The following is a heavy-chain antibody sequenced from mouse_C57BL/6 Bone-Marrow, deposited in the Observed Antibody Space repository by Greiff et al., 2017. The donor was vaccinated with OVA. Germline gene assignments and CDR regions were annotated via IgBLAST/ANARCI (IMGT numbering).Heavy chain of an antibody. CDR3: TTHGYYFDY. CDR1: GFNIKDDY. V-gene: IGHV14-4*01. Sequence: DVKLQESGAELVRPGASVKLSCTASGFNIKDDYMHWVKQRPEQGLEWIGWIDPENGDTEYASKFQGKATITADTSSNTAYLQLSSLTSEDTAVYYCTTHGYYFDYWGQGTTLTVSS. J-gene: IGHJ2*01. CDR2: IDPENGDT.